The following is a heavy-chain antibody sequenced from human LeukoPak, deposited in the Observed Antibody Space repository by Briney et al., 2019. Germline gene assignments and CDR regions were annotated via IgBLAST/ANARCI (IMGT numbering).Heavy chain of an antibody. J-gene: IGHJ4*02. CDR3: ARMNYVSSGWGAPFDY. D-gene: IGHD3-16*01. CDR1: GFTFSSYG. V-gene: IGHV3-30*03. Sequence: GGSLRLSCAASGFTFSSYGMHWVRQAPGKGLEWVAVISYDGSNKYYADSVKGRFTISRDNSKNTLYLQMNSLRAEDTAVYYCARMNYVSSGWGAPFDYWGQGTLVTVSS. CDR2: ISYDGSNK.